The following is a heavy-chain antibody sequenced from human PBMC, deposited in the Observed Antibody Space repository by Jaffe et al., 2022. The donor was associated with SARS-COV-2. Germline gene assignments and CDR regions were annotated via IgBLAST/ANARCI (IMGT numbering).Heavy chain of an antibody. D-gene: IGHD3-10*01. J-gene: IGHJ4*02. CDR2: IDSTSRTI. CDR3: ARDTHYYGSGSYQPFDS. CDR1: GFILSDYC. Sequence: EVQLVESGGGLVQPGGSLRLSCAGSGFILSDYCMSWVRQAPGKGLEWVSYIDSTSRTIYYADTVKGRFTISRDNAKNSLYLQMNSLRAEDTAVYYCARDTHYYGSGSYQPFDSWGQGTLVTVSS. V-gene: IGHV3-48*01.